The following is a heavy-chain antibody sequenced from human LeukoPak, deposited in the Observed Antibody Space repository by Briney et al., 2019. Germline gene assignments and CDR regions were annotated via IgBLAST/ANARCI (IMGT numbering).Heavy chain of an antibody. CDR3: AKGPTYSSSSLFDY. J-gene: IGHJ4*02. Sequence: GRSLRLSCAASGFTFHDYAMHWVRQAPGKGLEWVSGISWNGGTIDYADSVKGRFTISRDNAKDSLYLQMNSLRPEDMALYYCAKGPTYSSSSLFDYWGQGILVAVSS. CDR1: GFTFHDYA. CDR2: ISWNGGTI. V-gene: IGHV3-9*03. D-gene: IGHD6-6*01.